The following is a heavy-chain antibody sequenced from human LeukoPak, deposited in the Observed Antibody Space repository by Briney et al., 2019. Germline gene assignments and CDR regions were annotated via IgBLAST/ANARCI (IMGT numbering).Heavy chain of an antibody. D-gene: IGHD4-17*01. CDR1: GDSISSGDYY. CDR2: IYYSGST. CDR3: ARDPGDRFDY. J-gene: IGHJ4*02. Sequence: PSETLSLTCSVSGDSISSGDYYWSWIRQPPGKGLEWIGYIYYSGSTYCNPSLKSRVTISVDTSKNQFSLKLSSVTAADTAVYYCARDPGDRFDYWGQGTLVTVSS. V-gene: IGHV4-30-4*01.